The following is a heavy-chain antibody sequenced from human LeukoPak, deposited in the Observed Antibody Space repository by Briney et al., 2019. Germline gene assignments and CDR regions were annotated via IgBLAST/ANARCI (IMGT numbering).Heavy chain of an antibody. CDR3: AEDGLGMAFDY. CDR1: GFTFDDYA. J-gene: IGHJ4*02. CDR2: ISWNSGSI. Sequence: SLRLSCAASGFTFDDYAMHWVRQAPGKGLEWVSGISWNSGSIGYADSVKGRFTISRDNAKNSLYLQMNSLRAEDTALYYCAEDGLGMAFDYWGQGTLVTVSS. V-gene: IGHV3-9*01. D-gene: IGHD7-27*01.